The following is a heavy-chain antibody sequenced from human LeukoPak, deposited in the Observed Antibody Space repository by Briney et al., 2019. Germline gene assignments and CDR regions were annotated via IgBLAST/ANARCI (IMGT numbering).Heavy chain of an antibody. CDR3: GRRSFGGVIKY. CDR2: INHSGRT. CDR1: GASISSSGYS. D-gene: IGHD3-16*01. V-gene: IGHV4-30-2*01. Sequence: SETLSLTCAVPGASISSSGYSWWWVRQPPGKGLEWIGEINHSGRTNYNPSLKSRVTISVDTSKNQFSLKLSSVTAAETAVYYCGRRSFGGVIKYWGQGTLVTVSS. J-gene: IGHJ4*02.